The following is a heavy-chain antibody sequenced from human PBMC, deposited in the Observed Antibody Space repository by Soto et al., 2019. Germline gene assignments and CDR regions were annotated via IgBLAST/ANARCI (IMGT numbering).Heavy chain of an antibody. J-gene: IGHJ6*02. V-gene: IGHV1-2*04. CDR2: INPNSGGT. Sequence: GASVKVSCKASGYTFTGYYMHWVRQAPGQGLEWMGWINPNSGGTNYAQKFQGWVTMTRDTSISTAYMELSRLRSDDTAVYYCARGDAYDYKYYYYGMDVWGQGTTVTVSS. D-gene: IGHD3-16*01. CDR3: ARGDAYDYKYYYYGMDV. CDR1: GYTFTGYY.